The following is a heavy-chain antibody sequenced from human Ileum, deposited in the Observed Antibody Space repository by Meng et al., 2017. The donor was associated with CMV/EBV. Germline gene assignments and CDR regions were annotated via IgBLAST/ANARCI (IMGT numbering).Heavy chain of an antibody. CDR1: GYKFSDYY. CDR3: TTDCAGGACYGRAFDY. V-gene: IGHV1-2*06. J-gene: IGHJ4*02. CDR2: IYPNSGGT. Sequence: VQWGQPGAEVKKPGASVKVSCKASGYKFSDYYIHWVRQAPGKGLEWMGRIYPNSGGTINAQKFQGRITMTRDTPITTAYMELSSLTSDDTAVYYCTTDCAGGACYGRAFDYWGQGSLVTVSS. D-gene: IGHD2-8*02.